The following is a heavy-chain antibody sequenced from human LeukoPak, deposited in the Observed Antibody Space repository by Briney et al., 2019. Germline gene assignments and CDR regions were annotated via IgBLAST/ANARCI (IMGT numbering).Heavy chain of an antibody. CDR3: AKVVAGGPDY. CDR2: ISGSGGST. V-gene: IGHV3-23*01. CDR1: GFTFSSYA. Sequence: SGGPLRLSCAASGFTFSSYAMSWVRQAPGKGLEWVSAISGSGGSTYYADSVKGRFTISRDNSKNTLYLQMNSLRAEDTAVYYCAKVVAGGPDYWGQGTLVTVSS. D-gene: IGHD1-26*01. J-gene: IGHJ4*02.